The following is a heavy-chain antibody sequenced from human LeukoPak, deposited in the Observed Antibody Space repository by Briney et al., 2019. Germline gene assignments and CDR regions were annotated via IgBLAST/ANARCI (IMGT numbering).Heavy chain of an antibody. CDR2: ISPNSGGT. Sequence: ASVKVSCKASGYTFTGYYMHWVRQAPGQGLEWMGWISPNSGGTNYAQKFQGRVTMTRDTSKNQFSLKLSSVTAADTAVYYCARREISRVDYWGQGTLVTVSS. CDR1: GYTFTGYY. V-gene: IGHV1-2*02. J-gene: IGHJ4*02. D-gene: IGHD2/OR15-2a*01. CDR3: ARREISRVDY.